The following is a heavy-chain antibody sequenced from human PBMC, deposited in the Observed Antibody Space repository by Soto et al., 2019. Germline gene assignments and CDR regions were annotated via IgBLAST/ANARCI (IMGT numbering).Heavy chain of an antibody. D-gene: IGHD5-12*01. CDR1: GGSISSYY. Sequence: SETLSLTCTVSGGSISSYYWSWIRQPPGKGLEWIGYIYYSGSTNYNPSLKSRVTISVDTSKNQFSLKLSSVTAADTAVYYCARVVATIAIFDYWGQGTLVTVSS. J-gene: IGHJ4*02. CDR3: ARVVATIAIFDY. CDR2: IYYSGST. V-gene: IGHV4-59*08.